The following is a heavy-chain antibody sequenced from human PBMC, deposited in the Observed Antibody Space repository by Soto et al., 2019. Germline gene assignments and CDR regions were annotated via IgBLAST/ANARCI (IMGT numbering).Heavy chain of an antibody. D-gene: IGHD3-3*01. Sequence: GGSVNVSCKTSGYTFTSYGISWVRQAPGQGLEWMGWISTYNGNTNYAQKFQGRATMTTDTSTTTAYMELRSLKSDDTAVYYCARLLFLEWFDDYWGQGTLVTVSS. CDR3: ARLLFLEWFDDY. CDR2: ISTYNGNT. V-gene: IGHV1-18*04. J-gene: IGHJ4*02. CDR1: GYTFTSYG.